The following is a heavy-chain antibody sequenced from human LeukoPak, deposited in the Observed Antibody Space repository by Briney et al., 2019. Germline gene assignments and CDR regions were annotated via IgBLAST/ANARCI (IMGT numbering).Heavy chain of an antibody. D-gene: IGHD6-13*01. Sequence: SETLSLTCTVSGGSISSGGYYWSWIRQHPGKGLEWIGYIYYSGSTYYNPSLKSRVTISVDTSKNQFSLKLSSVTAADTAVYYCAASGYSSYMFIRGDAFDIWGQGTMVTVSS. CDR3: AASGYSSYMFIRGDAFDI. CDR1: GGSISSGGYY. CDR2: IYYSGST. J-gene: IGHJ3*02. V-gene: IGHV4-31*03.